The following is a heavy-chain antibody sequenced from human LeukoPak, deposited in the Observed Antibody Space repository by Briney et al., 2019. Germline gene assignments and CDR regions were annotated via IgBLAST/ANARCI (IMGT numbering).Heavy chain of an antibody. CDR3: ARDAPYSSGWAFDY. V-gene: IGHV4-59*02. J-gene: IGHJ4*02. CDR2: FYHSGNT. D-gene: IGHD6-19*01. Sequence: PSETLSLTCTVSGGSVIIYCWSWIRQSPGKGLERIGYFYHSGNTNYNPSLKSRLSISVDASKNQFSLKLSSVTAADTAIYYCARDAPYSSGWAFDYWGQGALVTVSS. CDR1: GGSVIIYC.